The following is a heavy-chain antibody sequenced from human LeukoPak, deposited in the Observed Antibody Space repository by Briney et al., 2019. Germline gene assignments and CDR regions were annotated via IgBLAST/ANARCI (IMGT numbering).Heavy chain of an antibody. CDR2: ISVDGSAT. CDR3: ARDFGY. V-gene: IGHV3-30*04. Sequence: GGSLRLSCADSGFTFQNYAMNGLRQTPDRGLFWVAAISVDGSATNYADSVKGRFTVSRDNSKNTLFLQMNNLRPDDTAVYYCARDFGYWGQGTLVIVSS. J-gene: IGHJ4*02. CDR1: GFTFQNYA.